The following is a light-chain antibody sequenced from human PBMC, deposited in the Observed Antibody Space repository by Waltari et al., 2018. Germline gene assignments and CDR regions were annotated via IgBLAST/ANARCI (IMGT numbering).Light chain of an antibody. V-gene: IGLV3-19*01. CDR1: SLRTTY. CDR3: NSRDSSGNVV. Sequence: SSELPQDPAVSVALGQTVRIICQGASLRTTYAIWYQLKPGQAPLLVTSGKNNRPSGIPDRFSGSTSGNTASLTITGAQAEDEADYHCNSRDSSGNVVFGGGTKLTVL. CDR2: GKN. J-gene: IGLJ2*01.